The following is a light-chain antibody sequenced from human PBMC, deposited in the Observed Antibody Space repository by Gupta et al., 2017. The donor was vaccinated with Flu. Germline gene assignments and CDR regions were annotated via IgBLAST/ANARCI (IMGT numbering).Light chain of an antibody. Sequence: QSALTQPASVSGSPGKSITISCTGPSSDVGRYNLVSWYQQHPGKAPKLMIYEGSKRPSGVSNRFSGSKSGNTASLTISGLQAEDEADYYCCSYAGSSTYVFGTGTKVTVL. J-gene: IGLJ1*01. CDR2: EGS. CDR1: SSDVGRYNL. CDR3: CSYAGSSTYV. V-gene: IGLV2-23*01.